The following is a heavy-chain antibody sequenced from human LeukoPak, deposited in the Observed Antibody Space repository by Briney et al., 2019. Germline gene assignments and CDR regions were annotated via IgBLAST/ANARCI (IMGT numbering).Heavy chain of an antibody. Sequence: SQTLSLTCVISGDSVSRNSAARNWIRQSPSRGLEWLGRTYYRSKWYNDYAVSVKSRITINPDTSKNQFSLQLNSVTPEDTAVYYCARGGKMAGLDCWGQGTLVTVSS. CDR3: ARGGKMAGLDC. J-gene: IGHJ4*02. D-gene: IGHD6-19*01. CDR1: GDSVSRNSAA. V-gene: IGHV6-1*01. CDR2: TYYRSKWYN.